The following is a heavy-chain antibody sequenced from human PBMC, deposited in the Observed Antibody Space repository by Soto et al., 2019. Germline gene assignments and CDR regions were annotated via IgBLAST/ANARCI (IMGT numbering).Heavy chain of an antibody. CDR2: IIPIFGTA. CDR1: GCTFSSYA. D-gene: IGHD3-10*01. CDR3: ARTPAMVREYAYYYYGMEV. Sequence: SVKVSCKASGCTFSSYAISWVRQAPGQGLEWMGGIIPIFGTANYAQKFQGRVTITADKSTSTAYMELSSLRSEDTAVYYCARTPAMVREYAYYYYGMEVWGQGTTVNVSS. V-gene: IGHV1-69*06. J-gene: IGHJ6*01.